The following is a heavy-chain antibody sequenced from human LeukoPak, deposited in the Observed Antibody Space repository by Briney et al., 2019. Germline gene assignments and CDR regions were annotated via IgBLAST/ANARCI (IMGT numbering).Heavy chain of an antibody. Sequence: SETLSLTCTVSGGSISSYYWSWIRQPPGKGLGWIGYIYYSGSTNYNPSLKSRVTISVDTSKNQFSLKLSSVTAADTAVYYCARDSGNYYMDYWGQGTLVTVSS. CDR1: GGSISSYY. D-gene: IGHD1-26*01. J-gene: IGHJ4*02. CDR2: IYYSGST. CDR3: ARDSGNYYMDY. V-gene: IGHV4-59*01.